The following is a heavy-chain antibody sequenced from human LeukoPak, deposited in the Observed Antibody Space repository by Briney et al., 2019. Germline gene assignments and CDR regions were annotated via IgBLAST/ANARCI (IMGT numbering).Heavy chain of an antibody. Sequence: ASVKVSCKASGYTFTDYYMHWVRQAPGQGFEWMGWINPNDGDTYYAQKFQGRVTMTRDTSISTAHMEVSRLRSDDTAVYYCAGSILTGYYTGRVDYYYYGMDVWGKGTTVTVSS. CDR2: INPNDGDT. V-gene: IGHV1-2*02. D-gene: IGHD3-9*01. J-gene: IGHJ6*04. CDR3: AGSILTGYYTGRVDYYYYGMDV. CDR1: GYTFTDYY.